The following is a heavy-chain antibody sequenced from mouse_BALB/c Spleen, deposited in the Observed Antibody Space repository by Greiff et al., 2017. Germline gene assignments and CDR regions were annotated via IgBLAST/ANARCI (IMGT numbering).Heavy chain of an antibody. CDR3: AREWYYGSAFAY. J-gene: IGHJ3*01. CDR2: ISSGGST. V-gene: IGHV5-6-5*01. CDR1: GFTFSSYA. Sequence: DVLLVESGGGLVNPGGSLKLSCAASGFTFSSYAMSWVRQTPEKRLEWVASISSGGSTYYPDSVKGRFTISRDNARNILYLQMSSLRSEDTAMYYCAREWYYGSAFAYWGQGTLVTVSA. D-gene: IGHD1-1*01.